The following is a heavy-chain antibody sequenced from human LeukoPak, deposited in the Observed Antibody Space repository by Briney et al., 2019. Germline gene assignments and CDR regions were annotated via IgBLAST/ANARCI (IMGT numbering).Heavy chain of an antibody. CDR1: GGSFSGYY. Sequence: SETLSLTCAVYGGSFSGYYWSWIRQPPGKGLEWIGEINHSGSTNYNPSLKSRVTISVDTSKNQFSLKLSSVTAADTAVYYCARAYLSYSSSWHLYYYFDYWGQGTLVTVSS. J-gene: IGHJ4*02. D-gene: IGHD6-13*01. CDR2: INHSGST. CDR3: ARAYLSYSSSWHLYYYFDY. V-gene: IGHV4-34*01.